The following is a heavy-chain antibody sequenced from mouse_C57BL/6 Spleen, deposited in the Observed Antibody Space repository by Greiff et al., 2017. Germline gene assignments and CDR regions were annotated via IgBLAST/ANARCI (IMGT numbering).Heavy chain of an antibody. CDR3: ARARLVSYAMDY. J-gene: IGHJ4*01. V-gene: IGHV5-16*01. CDR2: INYDGSST. CDR1: GFTFSDYY. Sequence: EVKVEESEGGLVQPGSSMKLSCTASGFTFSDYYMAWVRQVPEKGLEWVANINYDGSSTYYLDSLKSRFIISRDNAKNILYLQMSSLKSEDTATYYCARARLVSYAMDYWGQGTSVTVSS.